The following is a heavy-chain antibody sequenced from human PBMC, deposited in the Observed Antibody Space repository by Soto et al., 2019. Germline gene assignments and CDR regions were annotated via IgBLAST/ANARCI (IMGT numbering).Heavy chain of an antibody. CDR3: AKGRDLFFDY. V-gene: IGHV3-23*01. Sequence: GGSLRLSCTASGFTFSSYAMNWVRQAPGKGLEWVSTIGGGSGGSTYYADSVKGRFTISRDNSKNTLYLQMNSLRAEDTAVYYCAKGRDLFFDYWGQGTLVTVSS. J-gene: IGHJ4*02. D-gene: IGHD3-10*01. CDR2: IGGGSGGST. CDR1: GFTFSSYA.